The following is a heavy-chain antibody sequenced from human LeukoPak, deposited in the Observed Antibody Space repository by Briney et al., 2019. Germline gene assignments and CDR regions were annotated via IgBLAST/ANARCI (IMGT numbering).Heavy chain of an antibody. CDR1: GFTFSSYS. Sequence: EGSLRLSCEASGFTFSSYSMNWVRQAPGQGLEWVSSISSSSSYIYHADSVKGRFTISRDNAKNSLYLQMNSLRAEDTAVYYCARVIHPNFDYWGQGTLVTVSS. CDR2: ISSSSSYI. V-gene: IGHV3-21*01. CDR3: ARVIHPNFDY. J-gene: IGHJ4*02.